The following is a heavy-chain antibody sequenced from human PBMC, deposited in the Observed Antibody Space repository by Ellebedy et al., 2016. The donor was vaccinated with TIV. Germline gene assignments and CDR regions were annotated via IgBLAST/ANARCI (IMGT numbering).Heavy chain of an antibody. CDR3: VRDSGGVYYHDGSGYYDAFDI. CDR2: IYSSGGT. D-gene: IGHD3-22*01. J-gene: IGHJ3*02. V-gene: IGHV3-53*01. Sequence: GGSLRLSCAASGFTVSSNYMSWVRQAPGRGLEWVSTIYSSGGTYYAGSVKGRFTISRDNSKNSLYLQVNSLRVEDTAVYYCVRDSGGVYYHDGSGYYDAFDIWGQGTMITVSS. CDR1: GFTVSSNY.